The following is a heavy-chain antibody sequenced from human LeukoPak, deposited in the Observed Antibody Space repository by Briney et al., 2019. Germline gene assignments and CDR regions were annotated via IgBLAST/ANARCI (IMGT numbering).Heavy chain of an antibody. Sequence: GESLEISCKGSGYSFTSYWIGWVRQMPGKGLEWMGIIYPGDSDTRYSPSFQGQVTISADKSISTAYLQWSSLKASDTAMYYCARRNCSSTSCYAVFDYWGRGTLVTVSS. CDR1: GYSFTSYW. CDR2: IYPGDSDT. D-gene: IGHD2-2*01. J-gene: IGHJ4*02. V-gene: IGHV5-51*01. CDR3: ARRNCSSTSCYAVFDY.